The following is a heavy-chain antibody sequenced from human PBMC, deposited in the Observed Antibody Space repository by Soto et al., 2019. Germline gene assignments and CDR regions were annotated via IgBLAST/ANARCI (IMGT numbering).Heavy chain of an antibody. J-gene: IGHJ4*02. V-gene: IGHV3-20*04. CDR3: ARDPYGSGSYKVGMGD. CDR1: GFSLGDYI. CDR2: INWNGGST. D-gene: IGHD3-10*01. Sequence: GGSLRLSCAVSGFSLGDYIMHWGRPTPGEGLEWVSGINWNGGSTGYADSVKGRFTISRDNAKNSLYLQMNSLRAEDTALYYCARDPYGSGSYKVGMGDWGQGTLVTVSS.